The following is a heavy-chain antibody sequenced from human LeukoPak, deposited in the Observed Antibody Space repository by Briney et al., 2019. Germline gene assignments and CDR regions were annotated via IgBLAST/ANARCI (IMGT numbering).Heavy chain of an antibody. CDR2: ISWNSGSI. CDR3: AKDNGASSSWYPNYHYYMDV. Sequence: AGRSQRLSCAASGFTFDDYAMHWVRQAPGKGLEWVSGISWNSGSIGYADSVKGRFTISRDNAKNSLYLQMNSLRAEDTALYYCAKDNGASSSWYPNYHYYMDVWGKGTTVTVSS. V-gene: IGHV3-9*01. J-gene: IGHJ6*03. CDR1: GFTFDDYA. D-gene: IGHD6-13*01.